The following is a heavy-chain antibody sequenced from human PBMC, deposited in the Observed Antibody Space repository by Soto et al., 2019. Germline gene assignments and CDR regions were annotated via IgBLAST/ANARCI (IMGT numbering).Heavy chain of an antibody. CDR2: ISAYNGKR. J-gene: IGHJ3*02. CDR1: GYDFTSYG. Sequence: QGQLLQSGDEVKKPGASVRVSCRASGYDFTSYGISWVRQAPGQGLEWVSWISAYNGKRDTAQKFQGTVTMTLDTSTDTAHMELGDLTSADTAVYYCARVRIVASIHDAFEIWGQGTMVAVSS. V-gene: IGHV1-18*01. D-gene: IGHD2-21*01. CDR3: ARVRIVASIHDAFEI.